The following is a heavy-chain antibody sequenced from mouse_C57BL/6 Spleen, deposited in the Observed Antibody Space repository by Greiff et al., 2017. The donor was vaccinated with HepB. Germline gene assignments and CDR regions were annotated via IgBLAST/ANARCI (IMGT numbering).Heavy chain of an antibody. J-gene: IGHJ4*01. Sequence: QVQLQQSGPELVKPGASVKISCKASGYAFSSSWMNWVKQRPGKGLEWIGRIYPGDGDTNYNGKFKGKATLTADKSSSTAYMQLSSLTSEDSAVYFCARPPDYYGSSMDYWGQGTSVTVSS. D-gene: IGHD1-1*01. CDR2: IYPGDGDT. CDR3: ARPPDYYGSSMDY. V-gene: IGHV1-82*01. CDR1: GYAFSSSW.